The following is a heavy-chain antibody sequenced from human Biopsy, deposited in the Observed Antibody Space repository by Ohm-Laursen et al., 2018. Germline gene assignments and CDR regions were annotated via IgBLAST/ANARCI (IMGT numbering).Heavy chain of an antibody. CDR1: GGTFSDYA. Sequence: SVKVSCKASGGTFSDYAISWLRQAPGQGLEWMGGIIPLFGTTNYAQKFQGRVTMTTDTSTSTAYMELRSLRSDDTAVYFCAREEDNSGYDYYGMDVWGQGTTVTVSS. CDR3: AREEDNSGYDYYGMDV. J-gene: IGHJ6*02. D-gene: IGHD3-22*01. CDR2: IIPLFGTT. V-gene: IGHV1-69*05.